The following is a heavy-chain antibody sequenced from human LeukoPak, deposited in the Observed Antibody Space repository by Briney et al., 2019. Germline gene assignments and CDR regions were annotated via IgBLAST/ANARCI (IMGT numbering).Heavy chain of an antibody. Sequence: SETLSLTCTVSGGSISSHYWSWIRQPPGKGLEWIWYIYYSGSTNYNPSLKSRVTISVDTSKNQFSLKLSSVTAADTAVYYCARGFDYDSSGRLDYWGQGTLVTVSS. CDR3: ARGFDYDSSGRLDY. D-gene: IGHD3-22*01. CDR1: GGSISSHY. CDR2: IYYSGST. V-gene: IGHV4-59*11. J-gene: IGHJ4*02.